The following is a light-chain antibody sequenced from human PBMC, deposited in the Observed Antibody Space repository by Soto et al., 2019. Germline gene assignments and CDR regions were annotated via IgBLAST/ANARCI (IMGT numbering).Light chain of an antibody. CDR3: QQYNSYPIT. CDR2: DAS. CDR1: QSISSW. V-gene: IGKV1-5*01. J-gene: IGKJ5*01. Sequence: DIQMTQSPSTLSASVGDRVTITCRASQSISSWLAWYQQKPGKAPKLLIYDASRLESGVPSRFSGSGSGTESTLTISSLQPDDFATYYCQQYNSYPITFGQGTRLEIK.